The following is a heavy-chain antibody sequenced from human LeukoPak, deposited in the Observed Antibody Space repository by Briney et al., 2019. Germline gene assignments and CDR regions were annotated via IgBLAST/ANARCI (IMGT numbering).Heavy chain of an antibody. V-gene: IGHV4-34*01. CDR2: INHSGST. D-gene: IGHD3-16*02. CDR1: GGSFSDYY. CDR3: ARDQVVMITFGGVIEQRYYGMDV. J-gene: IGHJ6*02. Sequence: SETLSLTCAVYGGSFSDYYWSWTRQPPGKGLEWIGEINHSGSTNYNPSLKSRVTISVDTSKNQFSLKLSSVTAADTAVYYCARDQVVMITFGGVIEQRYYGMDVWGQGTTVTVSS.